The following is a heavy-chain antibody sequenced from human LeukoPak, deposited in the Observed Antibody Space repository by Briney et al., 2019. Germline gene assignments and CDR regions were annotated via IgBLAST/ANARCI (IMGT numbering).Heavy chain of an antibody. D-gene: IGHD2-21*02. Sequence: ESLKISCKGSGYSFTSYWIGWVRQMPGKGLEWMGIIYPGDSDTRYSPSFQGQVTISADKSISTAYLQWSSLKASDTAMYYCASRGDYCGGDCYASGDYGMDVWGQGTTVTVSS. CDR3: ASRGDYCGGDCYASGDYGMDV. CDR2: IYPGDSDT. V-gene: IGHV5-51*01. J-gene: IGHJ6*02. CDR1: GYSFTSYW.